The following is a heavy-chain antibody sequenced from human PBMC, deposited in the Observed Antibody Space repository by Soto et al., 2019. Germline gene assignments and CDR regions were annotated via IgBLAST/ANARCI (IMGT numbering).Heavy chain of an antibody. CDR2: ISGSGGST. D-gene: IGHD2-2*01. CDR1: GFTFSSYA. J-gene: IGHJ6*02. Sequence: GGSLRLSCAASGFTFSSYAMSWVRQAPGKGLEWVSAISGSGGSTYYADSVKGRFTISRDNSKNTLYLQMNSLRAEDTAVYYCAKDAVVVPAVHDLYYYYGMDVWGQGTTVTVSS. CDR3: AKDAVVVPAVHDLYYYYGMDV. V-gene: IGHV3-23*01.